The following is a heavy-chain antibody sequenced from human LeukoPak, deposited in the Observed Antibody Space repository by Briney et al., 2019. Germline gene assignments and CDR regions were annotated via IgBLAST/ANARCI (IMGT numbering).Heavy chain of an antibody. D-gene: IGHD3-10*01. CDR2: IYYSGST. J-gene: IGHJ6*03. CDR1: GGSISSHY. Sequence: SETLSLTCTVSGGSISSHYWSWIRQPPGKGLEWIEYIYYSGSTNYNPSLKSRVTITVDTSKNQFSLKLSSVTAADTAVYYCAGAWTYYYGSGSYLSGFYYYYYMDVWGKGTTVTVSS. CDR3: AGAWTYYYGSGSYLSGFYYYYYMDV. V-gene: IGHV4-59*11.